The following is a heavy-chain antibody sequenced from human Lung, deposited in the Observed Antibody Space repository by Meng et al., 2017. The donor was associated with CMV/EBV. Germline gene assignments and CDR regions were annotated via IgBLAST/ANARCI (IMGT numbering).Heavy chain of an antibody. CDR1: GFIFSSAW. V-gene: IGHV3-15*01. J-gene: IGHJ4*02. Sequence: GGSLRLXXGASGFIFSSAWMSWVRQAPGKGLEWVGRIRSKTNGGTTDYAAPVKGRLTISRDDSRSTLYLQMNSLKTEDTAVYYCTTDAYGVVVPFDYWGQGTLVTVSS. CDR3: TTDAYGVVVPFDY. D-gene: IGHD3-3*01. CDR2: IRSKTNGGTT.